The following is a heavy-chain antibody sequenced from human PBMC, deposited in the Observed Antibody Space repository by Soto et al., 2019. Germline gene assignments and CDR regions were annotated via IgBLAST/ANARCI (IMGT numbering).Heavy chain of an antibody. CDR2: IYHSGST. D-gene: IGHD6-6*01. CDR3: ARGPRIAARPGFDP. CDR1: GYSISSGYY. J-gene: IGHJ5*02. V-gene: IGHV4-38-2*01. Sequence: PSETLSLTCAVSGYSISSGYYGGWIRQPPGKGLEWIGSIYHSGSTYYNPSLKSRVTISVDTSKNQFSLKLSSVTAADTAVYYCARGPRIAARPGFDPWGQGTLVTVSS.